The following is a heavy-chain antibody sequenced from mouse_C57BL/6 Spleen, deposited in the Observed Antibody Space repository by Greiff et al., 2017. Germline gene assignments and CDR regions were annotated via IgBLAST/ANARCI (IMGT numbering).Heavy chain of an antibody. D-gene: IGHD2-2*01. J-gene: IGHJ4*01. CDR1: GYSITSGYY. V-gene: IGHV3-6*01. Sequence: EVKLQESGPGLVKPSQSLSLTCSVTGYSITSGYYWNWIRQFPGNKLEWMGYISYDGSNNYNPSLKNRISITRDTSKNQFFLKLNSVTTEDTATYYCAKVTGNAMDYWGQGTSVTVSS. CDR2: ISYDGSN. CDR3: AKVTGNAMDY.